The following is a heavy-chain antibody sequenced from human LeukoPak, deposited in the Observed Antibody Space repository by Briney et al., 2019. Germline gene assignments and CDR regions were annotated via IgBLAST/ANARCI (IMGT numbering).Heavy chain of an antibody. CDR3: ARDVRVYSSSSPPGY. Sequence: PGGSLRLSCAASGFTFSSYWMSWVRQAPGKGLEWVSGINWNGGSTGYADSVKGRFTISRDNAKNSLYLQMNSLRAEDTALYYCARDVRVYSSSSPPGYWGQGTLVTVSS. V-gene: IGHV3-20*04. J-gene: IGHJ4*02. CDR1: GFTFSSYW. CDR2: INWNGGST. D-gene: IGHD6-6*01.